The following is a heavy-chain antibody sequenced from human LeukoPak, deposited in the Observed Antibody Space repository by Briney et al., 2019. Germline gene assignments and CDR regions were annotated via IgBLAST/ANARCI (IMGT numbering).Heavy chain of an antibody. J-gene: IGHJ1*01. Sequence: ASVKVSCKASGYTFTSYGIGWVRQAPGQGLEWMGWISAYNGNTNYAQKLQGRVTMTTDTSTSTAYMELRSLRSDDTAVYYCATRYCGGDCYFPGYFQHWGQGTLVTVSS. CDR3: ATRYCGGDCYFPGYFQH. CDR1: GYTFTSYG. D-gene: IGHD2-21*02. CDR2: ISAYNGNT. V-gene: IGHV1-18*01.